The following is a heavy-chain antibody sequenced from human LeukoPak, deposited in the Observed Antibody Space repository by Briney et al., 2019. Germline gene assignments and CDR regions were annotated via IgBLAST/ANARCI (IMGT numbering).Heavy chain of an antibody. J-gene: IGHJ4*02. Sequence: SETLSLTCAVSGGSLSGYYWTWIRQPPGKGLEWIGEINHSGSTNYNPSLKSRVTISVDTSRKQFFLRLSSVTAADTAMYYCARRAGAYSHPYDYWGQGTLVTVSS. CDR1: GGSLSGYY. V-gene: IGHV4-34*01. D-gene: IGHD4/OR15-4a*01. CDR3: ARRAGAYSHPYDY. CDR2: INHSGST.